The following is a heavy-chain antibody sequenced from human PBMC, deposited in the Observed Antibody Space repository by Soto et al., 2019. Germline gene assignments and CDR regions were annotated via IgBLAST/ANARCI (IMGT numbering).Heavy chain of an antibody. J-gene: IGHJ4*02. CDR3: ARDRCTFDGFRY. CDR2: IIPIFGTA. V-gene: IGHV1-69*12. Sequence: QVQLVQSGAEVKKPGSSVKVSCKASGGTFSSYAISWVRQAPGQGLEWMGGIIPIFGTANYAQKFQGRVTIXAXXATSTAYMELSSLRSEDTAVYYCARDRCTFDGFRYWGQGTLVTVSS. D-gene: IGHD3-16*01. CDR1: GGTFSSYA.